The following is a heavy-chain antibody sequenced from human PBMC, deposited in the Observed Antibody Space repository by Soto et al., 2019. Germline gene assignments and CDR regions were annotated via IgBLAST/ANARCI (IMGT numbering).Heavy chain of an antibody. CDR3: ARDQSPSSGWPGMDV. V-gene: IGHV1-2*02. CDR2: INPNSGGT. J-gene: IGHJ6*02. Sequence: ASVKVSCTASGYAFTVYYMHWVRQAPGQGLEWMGWINPNSGGTNYAQKFQGRVTMTRDTSISTAYMELNRLRSDDTAVYYCARDQSPSSGWPGMDVWGQGTTVTVSS. CDR1: GYAFTVYY. D-gene: IGHD6-19*01.